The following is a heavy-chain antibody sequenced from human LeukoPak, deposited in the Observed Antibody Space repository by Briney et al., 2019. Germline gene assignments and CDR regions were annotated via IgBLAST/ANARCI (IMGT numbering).Heavy chain of an antibody. V-gene: IGHV3-74*01. Sequence: PGGSLRLSCAASGFTFSNYWMDWVRQAPGKGLVWVSRINTDGSRTTYADSVKGRFTISRDNSKNTLYLQMNSLRAEDTAVYYCARGVRYSSGYFDYWGQGTLVTVSS. CDR3: ARGVRYSSGYFDY. CDR1: GFTFSNYW. D-gene: IGHD6-19*01. CDR2: INTDGSRT. J-gene: IGHJ4*02.